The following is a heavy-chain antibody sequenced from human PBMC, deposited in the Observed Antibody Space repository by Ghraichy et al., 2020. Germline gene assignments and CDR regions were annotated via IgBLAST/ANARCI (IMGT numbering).Heavy chain of an antibody. CDR2: ISAYNGDT. V-gene: IGHV1-18*01. D-gene: IGHD1-26*01. CDR1: GYTFTSYG. CDR3: ARDSGPRRTAYYYYYYMDV. Sequence: ASVKVSCKASGYTFTSYGISWVRQAPGQGLEWMGWISAYNGDTNYAQKLQGRVTMTTDTSTSTAYMELRSLRSDDTAVYYCARDSGPRRTAYYYYYYMDVWGKGTTVTVSS. J-gene: IGHJ6*03.